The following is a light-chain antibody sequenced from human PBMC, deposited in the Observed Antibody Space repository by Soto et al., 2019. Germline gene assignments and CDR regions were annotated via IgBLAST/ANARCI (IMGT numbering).Light chain of an antibody. Sequence: EMVVTHSPGTLSLSPGERATLSCRASQSVSSSYLAWYQQKPGQAPRLLIYGASSRATGIPDRFSGSGSGTDFTLTISRLEPEDFAVYYCQQYGSSFTFGPGTKVDIK. CDR1: QSVSSSY. V-gene: IGKV3-20*01. J-gene: IGKJ3*01. CDR2: GAS. CDR3: QQYGSSFT.